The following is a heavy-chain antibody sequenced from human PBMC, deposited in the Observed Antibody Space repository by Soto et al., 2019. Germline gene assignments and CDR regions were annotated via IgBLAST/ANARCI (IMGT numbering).Heavy chain of an antibody. CDR3: AADTEKRDIVAQY. Sequence: GASVKVSCKASGFTFTSSAVQWVRQARGQRLEWIGWIVVGSGNTNYAQKFQERVTITRDMSTSTAYMELSSLRSEDTAVYYCAADTEKRDIVAQYWGQGTLVTVSS. CDR2: IVVGSGNT. D-gene: IGHD5-12*01. CDR1: GFTFTSSA. J-gene: IGHJ4*02. V-gene: IGHV1-58*01.